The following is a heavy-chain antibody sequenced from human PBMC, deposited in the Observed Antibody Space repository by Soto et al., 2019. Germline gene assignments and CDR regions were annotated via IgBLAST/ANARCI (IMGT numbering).Heavy chain of an antibody. CDR3: ARVMIVVVITGYRINWFDP. D-gene: IGHD3-22*01. CDR2: ISAYNGNT. V-gene: IGHV1-18*01. Sequence: ASVKVSCKASGYTFTSYGISWVRQAPGQGLEWMGWISAYNGNTNYAQKLQGRVTMTTDTSTSTAYMELRSLRSDDTAVYYCARVMIVVVITGYRINWFDPWGQGTLVTVSS. J-gene: IGHJ5*02. CDR1: GYTFTSYG.